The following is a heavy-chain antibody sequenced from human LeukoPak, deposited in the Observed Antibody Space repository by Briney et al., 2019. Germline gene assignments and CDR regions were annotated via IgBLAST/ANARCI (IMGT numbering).Heavy chain of an antibody. Sequence: SETLSLTCTVSGGSISSYYWSWIRQAPGKGLEWIGYIYYSGSTNYNPSLKSRVTISVGTSKNQFSLKLNSVTAADTAVYYCARHSVASPHYFDYWGQGALVTVSS. J-gene: IGHJ4*02. V-gene: IGHV4-59*01. CDR1: GGSISSYY. D-gene: IGHD2-21*01. CDR3: ARHSVASPHYFDY. CDR2: IYYSGST.